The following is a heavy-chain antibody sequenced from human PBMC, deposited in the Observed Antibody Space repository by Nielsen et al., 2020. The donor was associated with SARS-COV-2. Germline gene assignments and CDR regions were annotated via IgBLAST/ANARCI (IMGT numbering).Heavy chain of an antibody. CDR2: ISSSSSYI. Sequence: GGSLRLSCAASGFTFSSYSMNWVRQAPGKGLEWVSSISSSSSYIYYADSVKGRFTISRDNSKNTLYLQMNSLRAEDTAVYYCARDLSYYGFDYWGQGTLVTVSS. CDR3: ARDLSYYGFDY. V-gene: IGHV3-21*01. J-gene: IGHJ4*02. CDR1: GFTFSSYS. D-gene: IGHD1-26*01.